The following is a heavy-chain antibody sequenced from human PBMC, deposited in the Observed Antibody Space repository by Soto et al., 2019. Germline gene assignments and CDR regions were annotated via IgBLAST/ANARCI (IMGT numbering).Heavy chain of an antibody. Sequence: EVQLVESGGGLVQPGGSLRLSCAASGFTVSSNYMSWVRQAPGKGLEWVSVIYSGGSTYYADSVKGRFTISRDNSKNTLYLQVNSLRAEGTAVYYCAALIAAADVDYWGQGTLVTVSS. V-gene: IGHV3-66*01. CDR2: IYSGGST. D-gene: IGHD6-13*01. J-gene: IGHJ4*02. CDR3: AALIAAADVDY. CDR1: GFTVSSNY.